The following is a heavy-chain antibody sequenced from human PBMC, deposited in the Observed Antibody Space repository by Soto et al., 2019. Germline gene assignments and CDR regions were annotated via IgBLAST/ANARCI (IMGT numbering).Heavy chain of an antibody. V-gene: IGHV3-23*01. CDR3: AKVATYYYDSSGYYFFDY. CDR1: GFTFSSYA. CDR2: ISGSGGST. Sequence: GGSLRLSCAASGFTFSSYAMSWVRQAPGKGLEWVSAISGSGGSTYYADSVKGRFTISRDNSKNTLYLQMNSLRAEDTAVYYCAKVATYYYDSSGYYFFDYWGQGTLVTVSS. D-gene: IGHD3-22*01. J-gene: IGHJ4*02.